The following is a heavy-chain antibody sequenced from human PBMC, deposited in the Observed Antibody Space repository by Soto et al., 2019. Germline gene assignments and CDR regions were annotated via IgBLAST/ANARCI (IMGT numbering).Heavy chain of an antibody. Sequence: GGSLRLSCAASGFTFSNAWMSWVRQAPGKGLEWVGRIKSKTDGGTTDYAAPVKGRFTISRDDSKNTLYLQMNSLKTEDTAVYYCTTESDYYDSSGYYHYGMDVWGQGTTVTV. V-gene: IGHV3-15*01. CDR1: GFTFSNAW. CDR3: TTESDYYDSSGYYHYGMDV. D-gene: IGHD3-22*01. J-gene: IGHJ6*02. CDR2: IKSKTDGGTT.